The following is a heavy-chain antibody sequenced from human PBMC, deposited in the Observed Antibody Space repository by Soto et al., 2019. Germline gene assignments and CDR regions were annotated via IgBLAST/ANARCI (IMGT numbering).Heavy chain of an antibody. V-gene: IGHV3-30-3*01. CDR2: ISYDGSNK. D-gene: IGHD5-18*01. J-gene: IGHJ2*01. CDR3: ARDPLWGTAMVLWYFDL. Sequence: GGSLRLSCAASGFTFSSYAMHWVRQAPGKGLEWVAVISYDGSNKYYADSVKGRFTISRDNSKNTLYLQMNSLRVEDTAVYYCARDPLWGTAMVLWYFDLWGRGTLVTVSS. CDR1: GFTFSSYA.